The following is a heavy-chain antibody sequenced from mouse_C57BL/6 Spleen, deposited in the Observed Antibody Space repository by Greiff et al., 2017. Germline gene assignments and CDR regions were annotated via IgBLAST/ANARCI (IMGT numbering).Heavy chain of an antibody. V-gene: IGHV5-16*01. Sequence: EVKLVESEGGLVQPGSSMKLSCTASGFTFSDYYMAWVRQVPEKGLEWVANINYDGSSTYYLDSLKSRFIISRDNAKNILYLQMSSLKSEDTATYYCASLYDYFFAYWGQGTLVTVSA. D-gene: IGHD2-4*01. CDR2: INYDGSST. J-gene: IGHJ3*01. CDR1: GFTFSDYY. CDR3: ASLYDYFFAY.